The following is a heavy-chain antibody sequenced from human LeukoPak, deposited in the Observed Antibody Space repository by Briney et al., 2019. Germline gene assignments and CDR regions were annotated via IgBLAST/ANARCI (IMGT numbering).Heavy chain of an antibody. CDR3: AREHYDSSGYYYGGYYYGMDV. V-gene: IGHV1-69*04. CDR1: GGTFSSYA. D-gene: IGHD3-22*01. Sequence: GASVKVSCKASGGTFSSYAISWVRQAPGQGLEWMGRIIPILGIANYAQKLQGRVTMTTDTSTSTAYMELRSLRSDDTAVYYCAREHYDSSGYYYGGYYYGMDVWGQGTTVTVSS. J-gene: IGHJ6*02. CDR2: IIPILGIA.